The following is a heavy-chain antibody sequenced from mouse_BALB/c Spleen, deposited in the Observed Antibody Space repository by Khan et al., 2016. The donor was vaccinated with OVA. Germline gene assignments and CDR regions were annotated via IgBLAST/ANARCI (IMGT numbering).Heavy chain of an antibody. CDR1: GFTFSTYG. Sequence: VQLKQSGGDVVKPGGSLKLSCAASGFTFSTYGMSWVRQTPDKRLEWVATVSTGGHYTYYPDTVKGRFTISRDNAKNTLYLQMSSLKSEDTAMFYCSRLAYYYESEGFAYWGQGTLVTVSA. CDR2: VSTGGHYT. D-gene: IGHD1-1*01. J-gene: IGHJ3*01. CDR3: SRLAYYYESEGFAY. V-gene: IGHV5-6*01.